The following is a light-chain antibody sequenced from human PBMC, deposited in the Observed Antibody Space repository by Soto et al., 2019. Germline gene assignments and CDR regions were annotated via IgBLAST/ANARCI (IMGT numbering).Light chain of an antibody. Sequence: EIVLTQSPGTLSLSPGERATLSCRASQSVSSSYLAWYQQKPGQAPRLLIYGASSRATGIPDRFSGSGSGTDFTLTISRLEPEDFAVYYCQQYGISPLYTFGQGTKREIK. CDR2: GAS. V-gene: IGKV3-20*01. CDR1: QSVSSSY. J-gene: IGKJ2*01. CDR3: QQYGISPLYT.